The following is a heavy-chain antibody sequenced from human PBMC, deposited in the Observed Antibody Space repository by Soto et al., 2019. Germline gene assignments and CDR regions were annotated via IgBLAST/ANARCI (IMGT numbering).Heavy chain of an antibody. V-gene: IGHV4-4*02. J-gene: IGHJ6*02. CDR1: GGSISSSNW. D-gene: IGHD3-10*01. Sequence: QVQLQESGPGLVKPSGTLSLTCAVSGGSISSSNWWSWVRQPPGKGLEWIGEIYHSGSTNYNPSLKCRFPISVDKSKNQFALKLSSVTAAYTAVYYCATSRGITMVRGVFHYGMDVWGQGTTVTVSS. CDR2: IYHSGST. CDR3: ATSRGITMVRGVFHYGMDV.